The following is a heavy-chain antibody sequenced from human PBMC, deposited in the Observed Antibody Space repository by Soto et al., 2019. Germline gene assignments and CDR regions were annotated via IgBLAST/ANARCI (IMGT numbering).Heavy chain of an antibody. D-gene: IGHD3-22*01. CDR3: ARDLTPNNYDSSGYALDY. Sequence: QVQLVQSGAEVKKPGSSVKVSCKASGGTFSSYTISWVRQAPGQGLEWMGRIIPILGIANYAQKFQGRVTITADKSTSTAYMELSSLRYEDTAVYYCARDLTPNNYDSSGYALDYWGQGTLVTVSS. CDR2: IIPILGIA. CDR1: GGTFSSYT. V-gene: IGHV1-69*08. J-gene: IGHJ4*02.